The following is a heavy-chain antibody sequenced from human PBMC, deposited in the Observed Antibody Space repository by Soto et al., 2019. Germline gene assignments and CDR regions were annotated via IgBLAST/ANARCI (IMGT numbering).Heavy chain of an antibody. V-gene: IGHV4-39*01. J-gene: IGHJ4*02. CDR2: ISYSGT. Sequence: PSETLSLTCTVSGGSISISDYYWVWIRQPPGKGLEWIGSISYSGTYYKPSLKSRVTISVDTPKNQFSLRLSSVTAADTAVYYCARRAGSIVVPAYSWGRGTLVTVSS. CDR1: GGSISISDYY. D-gene: IGHD6-19*01. CDR3: ARRAGSIVVPAYS.